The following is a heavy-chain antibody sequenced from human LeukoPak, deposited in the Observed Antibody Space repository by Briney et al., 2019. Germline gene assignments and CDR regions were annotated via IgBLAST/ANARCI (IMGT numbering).Heavy chain of an antibody. V-gene: IGHV3-9*01. CDR2: ISWNSGSI. J-gene: IGHJ4*02. CDR3: AKGGSSGYTTSGCDY. CDR1: GFTFDDYA. Sequence: SGGSLRLSCAASGFTFDDYAMHWVRQAPGKGLEWVSGISWNSGSIGYADSVKGRFTISRDNAKNSLYLQMNSLRAEDTALYYCAKGGSSGYTTSGCDYWGQGTLVTVSS. D-gene: IGHD3-22*01.